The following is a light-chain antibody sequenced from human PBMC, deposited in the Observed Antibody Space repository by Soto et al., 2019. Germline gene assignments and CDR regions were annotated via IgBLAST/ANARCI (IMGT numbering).Light chain of an antibody. CDR1: SSDVGAYNY. V-gene: IGLV2-14*01. Sequence: QSVLTQPASVSGPPGQSITISCTGTSSDVGAYNYVSWYQHHPGKAPRHVIYDVTNRPSGISDRFSGSKSGNTASLTISGLLAEDEADYYCTSYTSISTYVFGTGTKLTVL. CDR2: DVT. CDR3: TSYTSISTYV. J-gene: IGLJ1*01.